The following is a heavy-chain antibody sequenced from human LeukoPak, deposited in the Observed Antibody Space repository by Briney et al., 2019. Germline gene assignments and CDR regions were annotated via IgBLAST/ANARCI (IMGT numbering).Heavy chain of an antibody. D-gene: IGHD3-10*01. V-gene: IGHV1-2*02. Sequence: ASVKVSCKASRYTFTGYYMHWVRQAPGQGLEWMGWINPNSGGTIYAQKFQGRVTMTRDTSISTGYMELSSLRSDDTAVYYCARVRSKYYFDYWGQGTLVTVSS. CDR1: RYTFTGYY. CDR3: ARVRSKYYFDY. CDR2: INPNSGGT. J-gene: IGHJ4*02.